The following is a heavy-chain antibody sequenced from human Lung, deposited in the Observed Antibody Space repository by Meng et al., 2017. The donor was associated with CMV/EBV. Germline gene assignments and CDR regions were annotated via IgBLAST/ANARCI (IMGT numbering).Heavy chain of an antibody. CDR3: ARDNNWGPDY. Sequence: ASVKVSCKSSGYTFTAYYIHWVRQAPGQGLEWMGCIYPHSGVTNYAQKFQGRVTLTRDTSIRTAYMELNRLTSDDTAVYYCARDNNWGPDYLGQGTLFTVYS. CDR2: IYPHSGVT. V-gene: IGHV1-2*02. D-gene: IGHD7-27*01. J-gene: IGHJ4*02. CDR1: GYTFTAYY.